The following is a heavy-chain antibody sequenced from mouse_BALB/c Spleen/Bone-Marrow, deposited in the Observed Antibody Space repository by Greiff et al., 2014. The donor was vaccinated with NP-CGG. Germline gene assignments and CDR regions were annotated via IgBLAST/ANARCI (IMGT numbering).Heavy chain of an antibody. D-gene: IGHD2-1*01. Sequence: EVMLVESGGGLVKPGGSLKLSCAASGFTFSDYYMYWVRQTPEKRLEWVATISDGGSYTYYPDSVKGRFTISRDNAKNNLYLQMSSLKSEDTAMYYCARDGNYYAMDYWGRGTSVTVSS. CDR3: ARDGNYYAMDY. V-gene: IGHV5-4*02. CDR1: GFTFSDYY. J-gene: IGHJ4*01. CDR2: ISDGGSYT.